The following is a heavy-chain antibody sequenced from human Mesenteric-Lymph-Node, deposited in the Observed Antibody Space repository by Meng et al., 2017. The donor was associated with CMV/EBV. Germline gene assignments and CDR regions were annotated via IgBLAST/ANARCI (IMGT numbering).Heavy chain of an antibody. J-gene: IGHJ4*02. CDR3: ARVIVATTVSAFDY. D-gene: IGHD5-12*01. CDR2: IKQDGTDK. Sequence: GGSLRLSCGVSGFTFSRHWMSWVRQAPGQGLEWVANIKQDGTDKYYVDSVRGRFTISRDNTNNLLFLQMSSLRAEDTAIYYCARVIVATTVSAFDYWGQGTLVTVSS. V-gene: IGHV3-7*03. CDR1: GFTFSRHW.